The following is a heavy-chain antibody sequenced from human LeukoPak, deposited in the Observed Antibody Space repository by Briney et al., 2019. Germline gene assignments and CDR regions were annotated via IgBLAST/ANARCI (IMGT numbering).Heavy chain of an antibody. Sequence: GGSLRLSCVTSGYTFSDDSMNWVRQALGKGLEWVSYISSSGSTIHYADSVKGRFTISRDNAQNSLYLQMNSLRAEDTAVYYCARDHRGDRYWGQGTLVTVSS. J-gene: IGHJ4*02. CDR2: ISSSGSTI. CDR3: ARDHRGDRY. D-gene: IGHD4-17*01. V-gene: IGHV3-48*04. CDR1: GYTFSDDS.